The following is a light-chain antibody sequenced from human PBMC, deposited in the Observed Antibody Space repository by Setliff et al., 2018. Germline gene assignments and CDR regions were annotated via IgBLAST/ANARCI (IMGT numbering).Light chain of an antibody. Sequence: ALTQPPSASGSPRQSVTISCTGTSRDVGGYNYVSWYQQHPGKAPKLLIYEVTKRPSGVPDRFSGSKSGNTASLTVSGLQAEDEADYYCNSYAASNKSVFGTGTKVTVL. CDR1: SRDVGGYNY. J-gene: IGLJ1*01. V-gene: IGLV2-8*01. CDR2: EVT. CDR3: NSYAASNKSV.